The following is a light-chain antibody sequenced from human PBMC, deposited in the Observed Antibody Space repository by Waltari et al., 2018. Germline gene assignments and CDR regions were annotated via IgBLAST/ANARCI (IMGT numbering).Light chain of an antibody. V-gene: IGKV3-20*01. J-gene: IGKJ5*01. CDR2: SIS. CDR1: HKINKNY. CDR3: QQYGNAPIT. Sequence: EVVLTQSPGPLSSSPGETVSLSCRASHKINKNYLAWYQQRPGQSPRLLMYSISNRAPGIPDRFWGSGSGTDFTLTISRLEPEDFAVYYCQQYGNAPITFGQGTR.